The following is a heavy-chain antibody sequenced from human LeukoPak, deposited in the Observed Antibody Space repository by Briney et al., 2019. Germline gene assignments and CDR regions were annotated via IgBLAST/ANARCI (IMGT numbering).Heavy chain of an antibody. D-gene: IGHD4-23*01. V-gene: IGHV1-2*04. CDR1: GYTFTGYY. CDR3: ARAPDYGDNSVHYGMDV. Sequence: ASVKVSCKASGYTFTGYYMHWVRQAPGQGLEWMGWINPNSGGTNYALKFQGWVTMTRDTSINSVHMELSRLRSDDTAVYYCARAPDYGDNSVHYGMDVWGQGTTVTVSS. CDR2: INPNSGGT. J-gene: IGHJ6*02.